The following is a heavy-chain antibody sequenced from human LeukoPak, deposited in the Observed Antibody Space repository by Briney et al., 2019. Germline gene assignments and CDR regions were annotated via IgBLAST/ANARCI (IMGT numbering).Heavy chain of an antibody. CDR1: GGSISSGGYS. V-gene: IGHV4-30-2*01. CDR2: IYHSGST. J-gene: IGHJ4*02. D-gene: IGHD5-24*01. CDR3: ARGYDGYNYDY. Sequence: PSETLSLTCAVSGGSISSGGYSWSWIRQPPGKGLEWIGYIYHSGSTYYNPSLKGRVTISVDRSKNQFSLKLSSVTAADTAVYYCARGYDGYNYDYWGQGTLVTVSS.